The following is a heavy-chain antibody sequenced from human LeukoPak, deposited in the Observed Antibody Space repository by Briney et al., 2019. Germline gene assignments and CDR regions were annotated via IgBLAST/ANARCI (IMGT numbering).Heavy chain of an antibody. CDR3: AKDSKVAAAGYFFDY. CDR1: GFTFSSYA. J-gene: IGHJ4*02. Sequence: GGPLRLSCAASGFTFSSYAMGWVRQAPGKGLEWVAVIATDGRDKKYADSVKGRFTISRDNSKNTLYLEMNSLRPEDTAVYHCAKDSKVAAAGYFFDYWGQGTLVTVSS. D-gene: IGHD6-13*01. V-gene: IGHV3-30*18. CDR2: IATDGRDK.